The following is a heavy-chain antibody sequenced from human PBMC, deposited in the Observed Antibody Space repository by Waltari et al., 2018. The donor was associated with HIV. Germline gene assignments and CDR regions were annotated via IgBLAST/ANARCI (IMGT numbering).Heavy chain of an antibody. V-gene: IGHV3-48*01. CDR1: GFTFVSYG. J-gene: IGHJ3*02. D-gene: IGHD1-26*01. CDR3: ARGSIVGANDAFDI. CDR2: ISSSSSTI. Sequence: EVQLVESGGGLVQPGGSLRLSCAASGFTFVSYGMNWVRQAPGKGLEWVSYISSSSSTIYYADSVKGRFTISRDNAKNSLYLQMNSLRAEDTAVYYCARGSIVGANDAFDIWGQGTMVTVSS.